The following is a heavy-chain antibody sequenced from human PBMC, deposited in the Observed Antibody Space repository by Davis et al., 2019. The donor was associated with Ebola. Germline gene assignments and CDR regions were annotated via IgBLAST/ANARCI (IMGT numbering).Heavy chain of an antibody. CDR3: AKDFDYENAY. J-gene: IGHJ4*02. CDR1: GFTFSSYN. CDR2: ISSSGSTI. D-gene: IGHD3-9*01. Sequence: GGSLRLSCAASGFTFSSYNMNWVRQAPGKGLEWVSYISSSGSTIYYADSVKGRFTISRDNAKNSLYLQMNSLRAEDTAMYYCAKDFDYENAYWGQGTLVTVSS. V-gene: IGHV3-48*04.